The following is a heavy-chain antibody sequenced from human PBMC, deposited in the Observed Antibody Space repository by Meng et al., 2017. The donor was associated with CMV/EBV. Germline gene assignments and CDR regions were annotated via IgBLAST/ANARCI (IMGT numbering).Heavy chain of an antibody. V-gene: IGHV1-46*01. CDR2: INPSGGST. D-gene: IGHD1-20*01. CDR1: GYTFTSYY. J-gene: IGHJ5*02. Sequence: ASVKVSCKASGYTFTSYYMHWVRQAPGQGLEWMGIINPSGGSTSYAQKFQGRVTMTTDTSTSTAYMELRSLRSDDTAVYYCARLYIPQGVITGLPGWFDPWGQGTLVTVSS. CDR3: ARLYIPQGVITGLPGWFDP.